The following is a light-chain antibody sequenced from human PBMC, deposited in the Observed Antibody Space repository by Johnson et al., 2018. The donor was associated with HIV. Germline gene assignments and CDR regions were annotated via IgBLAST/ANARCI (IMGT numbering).Light chain of an antibody. V-gene: IGLV1-51*01. Sequence: SVLTQPPSVSAAPGQKVTISCSGSSSNIGNNYVSWYQQLPGTAPKLLIYDNNKRPSGIPDRFSGSKSGTSATLGITGLQTGDAADYYCGTWDSSLSAAGVFGTGTKVTVL. CDR3: GTWDSSLSAAGV. CDR2: DNN. J-gene: IGLJ1*01. CDR1: SSNIGNNY.